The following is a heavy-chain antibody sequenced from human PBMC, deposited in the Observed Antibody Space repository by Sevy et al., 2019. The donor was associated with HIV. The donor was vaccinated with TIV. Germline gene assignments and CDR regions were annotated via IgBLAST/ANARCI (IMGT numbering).Heavy chain of an antibody. CDR1: GGTFSSYA. Sequence: ASVKVSCKASGGTFSSYAISWVRQAPGQGLEWMGGIIPIFGTANYAQKFQGRVTITADESTGTAYMELSSLRSEDTAVYYCAREDSSSWSNDAFDIWGQGTMVTVSS. CDR3: AREDSSSWSNDAFDI. CDR2: IIPIFGTA. V-gene: IGHV1-69*13. J-gene: IGHJ3*02. D-gene: IGHD6-13*01.